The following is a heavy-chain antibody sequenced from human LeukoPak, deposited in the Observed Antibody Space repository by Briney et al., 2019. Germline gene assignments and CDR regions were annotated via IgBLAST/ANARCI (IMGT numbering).Heavy chain of an antibody. D-gene: IGHD2-8*01. CDR1: GGTFSSYA. CDR3: ARGYALYYCMDV. Sequence: ASVKLSCKASGGTFSSYAISWVRQAPGQGLEWMGGIIPIFGTANYAQKFQGRVTITKDASTSTAYMELSSLRSEDTAVYYCARGYALYYCMDVWGKGTTVTVSS. CDR2: IIPIFGTA. J-gene: IGHJ6*03. V-gene: IGHV1-69*05.